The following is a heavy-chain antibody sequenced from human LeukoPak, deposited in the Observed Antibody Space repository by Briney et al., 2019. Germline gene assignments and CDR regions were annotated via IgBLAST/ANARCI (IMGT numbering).Heavy chain of an antibody. J-gene: IGHJ4*02. CDR3: ARGITGATDY. CDR2: INPDGSIT. CDR1: GFTFRTFG. V-gene: IGHV3-74*01. Sequence: PGGSLRLSCAASGFTFRTFGMYWVRQAPGKGLVWVSRINPDGSITSYADSVKGRFTISRDNAKNTLYVQMNSLRAEDTAVYYCARGITGATDYWGQGTLVTVSS. D-gene: IGHD1-20*01.